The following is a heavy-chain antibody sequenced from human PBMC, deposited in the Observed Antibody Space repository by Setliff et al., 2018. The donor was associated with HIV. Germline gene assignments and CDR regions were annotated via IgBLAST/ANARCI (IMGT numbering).Heavy chain of an antibody. CDR3: ARGGALSGFFFPNWLDT. D-gene: IGHD1-26*01. CDR1: GYTFTDYF. V-gene: IGHV1-2*02. Sequence: ASVKVSCKASGYTFTDYFMHWVRQAPGQGLQWMGWINPHSGDTNYGQRFRGRVTMTRDTSSNTAHIDLTRLTSDDTAVYYCARGGALSGFFFPNWLDTWGQGALVTVSS. CDR2: INPHSGDT. J-gene: IGHJ5*02.